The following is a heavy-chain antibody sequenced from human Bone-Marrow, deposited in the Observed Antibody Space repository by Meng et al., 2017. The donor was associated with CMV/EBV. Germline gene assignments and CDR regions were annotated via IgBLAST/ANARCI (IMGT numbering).Heavy chain of an antibody. Sequence: ASVKVSCKASGYTFTGYYMHWVRQAPGQGLEWMGIINPSGGSTSYAQKFQGRVTMTRDTSTSTVYMELSSLRSEDTAVYYCARGDQQLDSAEYFQHWGQGTLVTVSS. CDR3: ARGDQQLDSAEYFQH. CDR2: INPSGGST. J-gene: IGHJ1*01. D-gene: IGHD6-13*01. V-gene: IGHV1-46*01. CDR1: GYTFTGYY.